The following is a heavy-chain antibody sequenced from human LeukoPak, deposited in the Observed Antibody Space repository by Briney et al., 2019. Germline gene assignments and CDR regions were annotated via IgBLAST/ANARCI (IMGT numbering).Heavy chain of an antibody. CDR2: ISDSGGST. D-gene: IGHD6-19*01. CDR3: ARGAGIAVAGSRPKNDDNWFDP. CDR1: GFSFSNYA. V-gene: IGHV3-23*01. Sequence: GGSLRLSCAASGFSFSNYAMSWARQAPGKGLEWVSTISDSGGSTYYADSVKGRFTISRDNSKNTLYLQMNSLRAEDTAVYYCARGAGIAVAGSRPKNDDNWFDPWGQGTLVTVSS. J-gene: IGHJ5*02.